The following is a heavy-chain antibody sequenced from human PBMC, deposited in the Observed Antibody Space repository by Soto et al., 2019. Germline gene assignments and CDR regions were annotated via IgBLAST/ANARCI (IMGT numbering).Heavy chain of an antibody. CDR1: GGSISSSSYY. CDR3: ARDQTLYGIPFDR. Sequence: SETLSLTCTVSGGSISSSSYYWGWIRQPPGKGLELIGYIYYSGNTYSNPSLESRVAISVDTSKNQFSLTLRSVTAADTAIYYCARDQTLYGIPFDRWGRGTLVTVSS. CDR2: IYYSGNT. V-gene: IGHV4-39*02. J-gene: IGHJ4*02. D-gene: IGHD4-17*01.